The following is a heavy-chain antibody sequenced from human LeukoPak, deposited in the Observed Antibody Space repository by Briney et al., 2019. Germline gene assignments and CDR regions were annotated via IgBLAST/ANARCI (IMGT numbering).Heavy chain of an antibody. CDR3: ANGRDSSSWYYY. CDR1: GFXFSSYA. J-gene: IGHJ4*02. V-gene: IGHV3-23*01. CDR2: ICGSGGST. Sequence: GGSLRLSCVASGFXFSSYAISWVRQAPGKGLEWVSPICGSGGSTYYADTVKGRYTISRDNSKNTLYLQMNSLRAEDRAVYYCANGRDSSSWYYYWGQGTLVTVSS. D-gene: IGHD6-13*01.